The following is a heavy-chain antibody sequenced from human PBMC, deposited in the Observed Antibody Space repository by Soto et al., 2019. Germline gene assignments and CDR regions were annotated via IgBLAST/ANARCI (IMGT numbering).Heavy chain of an antibody. Sequence: GSLNLSCKGSGYRFTSYWIGWVRQMPGKGLEWMGIIYPGDSDTRYSPSFQGQVTISADKSISTAYLQWSSLKASDTAMYYCARVGRADGGGDCYSRDFWGQGTLV. CDR3: ARVGRADGGGDCYSRDF. CDR1: GYRFTSYW. CDR2: IYPGDSDT. V-gene: IGHV5-51*01. J-gene: IGHJ4*02. D-gene: IGHD2-21*02.